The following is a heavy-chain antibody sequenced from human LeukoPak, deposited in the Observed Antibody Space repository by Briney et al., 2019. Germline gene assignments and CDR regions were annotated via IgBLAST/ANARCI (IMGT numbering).Heavy chain of an antibody. D-gene: IGHD5-12*01. CDR2: ISDSGDT. CDR3: ARVASGDRYSGYAKDRHYFDY. J-gene: IGHJ4*02. CDR1: GGSMSIYS. Sequence: SETLSLTCSVSGGSMSIYSWTWIRQPPGKGLEWIAYISDSGDTNYNPSLKSRATISLDTSKTQFSLRLASVTVADTAVYYCARVASGDRYSGYAKDRHYFDYWGQGNLVTVSS. V-gene: IGHV4-59*01.